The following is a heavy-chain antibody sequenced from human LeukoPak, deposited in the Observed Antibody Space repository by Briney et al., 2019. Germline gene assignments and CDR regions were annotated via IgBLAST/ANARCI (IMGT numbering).Heavy chain of an antibody. D-gene: IGHD3-16*02. Sequence: GGSLRLSCAASGFSLTNYGIHWVRQAPGKGLEWVAVISSDGSNKYYADSVKGRFTISRDNANNSLHLQMNSLRAEDTGIYFCARGSTFGGVISDFWGQGTLVTVSS. CDR1: GFSLTNYG. J-gene: IGHJ4*02. CDR2: ISSDGSNK. V-gene: IGHV3-30*03. CDR3: ARGSTFGGVISDF.